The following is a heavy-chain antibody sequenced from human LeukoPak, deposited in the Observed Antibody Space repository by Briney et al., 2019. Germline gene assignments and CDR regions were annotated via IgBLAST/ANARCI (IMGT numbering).Heavy chain of an antibody. CDR3: ARGGVVVPAAISWFDP. CDR2: IYYSGST. CDR1: GGSISSSSYY. J-gene: IGHJ5*02. D-gene: IGHD2-2*02. Sequence: SETLSLTCTVSGGSISSSSYYWGWIRQPPGKGLEWIGSIYYSGSTYYNPSLKSRVTISVDTSKNQFSLKLSSVTAADTAVYYCARGGVVVPAAISWFDPWGQGTLVTVSS. V-gene: IGHV4-39*07.